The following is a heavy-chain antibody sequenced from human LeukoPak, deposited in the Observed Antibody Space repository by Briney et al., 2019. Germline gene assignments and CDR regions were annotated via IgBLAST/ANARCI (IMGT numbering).Heavy chain of an antibody. CDR1: GFTFSSYG. J-gene: IGHJ4*02. CDR3: AKDRWYCSGGSCAYFDS. V-gene: IGHV3-30*18. Sequence: GRSLRLSCAASGFTFSSYGMHWVRQAPGKGLEWVAVISYDGSNKYYADSVKGRFTISRDNSKNTLYLQMNSLGAEDTAVCYCAKDRWYCSGGSCAYFDSWGQGTLVTVSS. D-gene: IGHD2-15*01. CDR2: ISYDGSNK.